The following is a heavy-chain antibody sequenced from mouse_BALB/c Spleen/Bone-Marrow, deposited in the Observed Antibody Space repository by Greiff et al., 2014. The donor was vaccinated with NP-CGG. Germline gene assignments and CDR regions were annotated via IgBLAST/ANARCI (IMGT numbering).Heavy chain of an antibody. CDR3: TRPSFYYGSSYWYFDV. CDR2: IDPANGDT. D-gene: IGHD1-1*01. Sequence: VQLQQSGSELVKPGASVKLSCAASGFNIKDTYMHWVKQRPEQGLEWIGRIDPANGDTKYDPKFQGKATITAYTSSNTAYLQLSSLTSEDTAVYYCTRPSFYYGSSYWYFDVWGAGTTVTVSS. J-gene: IGHJ1*01. V-gene: IGHV14-3*02. CDR1: GFNIKDTY.